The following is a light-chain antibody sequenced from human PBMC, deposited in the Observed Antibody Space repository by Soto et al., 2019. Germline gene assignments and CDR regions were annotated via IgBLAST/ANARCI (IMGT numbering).Light chain of an antibody. J-gene: IGKJ1*01. CDR3: QQYGSSPLT. CDR2: GAS. Sequence: EIVLTQSPGTLSLSPGERATLSCRASQSVSSSYLAWYQQKPGQAPRLLIYGASSRATGIPDRFSGSGSGTDFTLTISRLEPEDFAMYYCQQYGSSPLTFGQGTQVEIK. V-gene: IGKV3-20*01. CDR1: QSVSSSY.